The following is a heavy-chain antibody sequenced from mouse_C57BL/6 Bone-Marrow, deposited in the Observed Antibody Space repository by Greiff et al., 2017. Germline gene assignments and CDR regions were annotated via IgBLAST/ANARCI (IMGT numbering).Heavy chain of an antibody. CDR2: IDPENGDT. CDR1: GFNIKDDY. D-gene: IGHD1-1*01. J-gene: IGHJ1*03. CDR3: TTRVYYGSSYWYFDV. Sequence: EVQLQQSGAELVRPGASVKLSCTASGFNIKDDYMHWVKQRPEQGLAWIGWIDPENGDTEYASKFQGKAIITADTSSNTAYVRLSSLTSEDTAVYYCTTRVYYGSSYWYFDVWGTGTTVTVSS. V-gene: IGHV14-4*01.